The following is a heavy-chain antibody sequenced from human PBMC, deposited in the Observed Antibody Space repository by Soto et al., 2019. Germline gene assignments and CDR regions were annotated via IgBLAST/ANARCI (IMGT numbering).Heavy chain of an antibody. J-gene: IGHJ3*02. V-gene: IGHV1-69*01. CDR3: AGPQLGDCSGGSCYSLAFDI. CDR1: GGTFSSYA. Sequence: QVQLVQSGAEVKKPGSSVKVSCKASGGTFSSYAISWVRQAPGQGLEWMGGIIPIFGTANYAQKFQCRVTITADESTSTAYMELSSLRSEDTAVYYCAGPQLGDCSGGSCYSLAFDIWGQGTMVTVSS. D-gene: IGHD2-15*01. CDR2: IIPIFGTA.